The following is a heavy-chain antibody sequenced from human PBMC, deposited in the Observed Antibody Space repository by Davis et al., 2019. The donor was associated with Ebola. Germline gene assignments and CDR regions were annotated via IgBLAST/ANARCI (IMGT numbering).Heavy chain of an antibody. V-gene: IGHV3-30*18. CDR1: GFSVSDNY. CDR2: ISYDGSNK. J-gene: IGHJ3*02. D-gene: IGHD3-3*01. Sequence: GESLKISCDASGFSVSDNYMHWVRQAPGKGLEWVAVISYDGSNKYYADSVKGRFTISRDNSKNTLYLQMNSLRAEDTAVYYCAKALGLGVVAFDIWGQGTMVTVSS. CDR3: AKALGLGVVAFDI.